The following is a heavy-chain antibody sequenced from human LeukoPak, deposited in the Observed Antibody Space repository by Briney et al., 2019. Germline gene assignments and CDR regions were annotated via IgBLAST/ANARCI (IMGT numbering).Heavy chain of an antibody. CDR1: GFTFSSYG. Sequence: PGGSLRLSFAAPGFTFSSYGRHWVRQAQAKGLGGVAVIGYDGSNKYYADSVKGRFTISRDNSKNTLYLQMNSLRAEDTAVYYCARDHSSGWYSDYFDYWGQGTLVTVSS. J-gene: IGHJ4*02. D-gene: IGHD6-19*01. CDR3: ARDHSSGWYSDYFDY. CDR2: IGYDGSNK. V-gene: IGHV3-33*01.